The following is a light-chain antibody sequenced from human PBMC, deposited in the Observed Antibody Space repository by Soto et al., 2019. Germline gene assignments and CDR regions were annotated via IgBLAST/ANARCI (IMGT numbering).Light chain of an antibody. CDR1: QTVSSY. J-gene: IGKJ4*01. Sequence: EIVLTQSPATLSLSPGERVTLSCRASQTVSSYLAWYQQKPGQAPRLLIYDVSNRATGIPARFSGGGSGTDFTLTISRLEPEDFAVYYCQQFSSYPLTFGGGTKVDIK. CDR3: QQFSSYPLT. CDR2: DVS. V-gene: IGKV3-11*01.